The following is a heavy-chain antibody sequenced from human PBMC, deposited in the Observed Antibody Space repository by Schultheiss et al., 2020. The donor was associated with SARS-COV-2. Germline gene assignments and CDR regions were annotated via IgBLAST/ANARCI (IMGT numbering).Heavy chain of an antibody. V-gene: IGHV4-59*01. J-gene: IGHJ6*02. D-gene: IGHD6-19*01. CDR3: ARDYSSGSRYYYGMDV. CDR1: GDSIGTYY. Sequence: SETLSLTCSVSGDSIGTYYWNWVRQSPGKGLEWIGYIYYSGSTNYNPSVKSRVTMSVDKSKNQFSLKLSSVTAADTAVYYCARDYSSGSRYYYGMDVWGQGTTVTVSS. CDR2: IYYSGST.